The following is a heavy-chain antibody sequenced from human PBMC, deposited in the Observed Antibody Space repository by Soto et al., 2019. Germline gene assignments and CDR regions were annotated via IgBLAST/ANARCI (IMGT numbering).Heavy chain of an antibody. D-gene: IGHD6-13*01. CDR3: ARPKAGSSHGDYYYGLDV. CDR2: IIPIFGTA. CDR1: GGTFSSYA. V-gene: IGHV1-69*06. J-gene: IGHJ6*02. Sequence: ASVKVSCKASGGTFSSYAISWVRQAPGQGLEWMGGIIPIFGTANYAQKFQGRVTITADKSTSTAYMELSSLRSEDTAVYYCARPKAGSSHGDYYYGLDVWGQGTTVTVSS.